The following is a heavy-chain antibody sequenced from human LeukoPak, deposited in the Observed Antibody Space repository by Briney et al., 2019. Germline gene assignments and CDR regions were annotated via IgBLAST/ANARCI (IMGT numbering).Heavy chain of an antibody. V-gene: IGHV4-59*01. Sequence: SETLSLTCTVSGGSISSYYWSWIRQPPGKGLEWIGYIYYSGSTNYNPSLKSRVTISVDTSKNQFSLKLSSVTAADTAVYNCARLRGYSGYDLNWFDPWGQGTLVTVSS. J-gene: IGHJ5*02. CDR1: GGSISSYY. CDR3: ARLRGYSGYDLNWFDP. CDR2: IYYSGST. D-gene: IGHD5-12*01.